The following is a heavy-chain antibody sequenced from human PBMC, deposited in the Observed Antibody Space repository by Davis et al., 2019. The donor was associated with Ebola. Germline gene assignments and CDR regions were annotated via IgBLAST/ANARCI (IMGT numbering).Heavy chain of an antibody. CDR1: GGSISSYY. V-gene: IGHV4-59*01. Sequence: PSETLSLTCTVSGGSISSYYWSWIRQPPGKGLEWIGYIYYSGSTNYNPSLKSRVTISVDTSKNQFSLKLSSVTAADTAVYYCARGIGYDIHFSGNYYYMDVWGKGTTVTVSS. J-gene: IGHJ6*03. D-gene: IGHD3-9*01. CDR3: ARGIGYDIHFSGNYYYMDV. CDR2: IYYSGST.